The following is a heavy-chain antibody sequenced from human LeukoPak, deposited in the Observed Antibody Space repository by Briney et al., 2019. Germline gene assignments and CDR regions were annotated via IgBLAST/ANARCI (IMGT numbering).Heavy chain of an antibody. D-gene: IGHD1-26*01. V-gene: IGHV3-9*01. Sequence: GGSLRLSCAASGFSFDEYSMHWVRQAPGKGLEWVSGISWNSGSIGYADSVKGRFTISRDNAKNSLYLQMNSLRAEDTALYYCVKAPGTREGVYFDYWGQGTLVTVSS. CDR3: VKAPGTREGVYFDY. CDR1: GFSFDEYS. J-gene: IGHJ4*02. CDR2: ISWNSGSI.